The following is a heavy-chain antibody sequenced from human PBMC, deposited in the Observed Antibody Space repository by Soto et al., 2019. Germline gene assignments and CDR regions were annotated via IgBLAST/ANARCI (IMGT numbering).Heavy chain of an antibody. J-gene: IGHJ5*02. Sequence: QVQLVQAGAEVKKPGSSVNVACKAAGGTFSSYAISWVRQDPGQGLAWMGGIMPICGTANYAQKFQGRVTITADESTSTADMELSSLRSEDTAVYYCARDLTGTAWFDPWGQGTLVTVSS. CDR1: GGTFSSYA. D-gene: IGHD1-1*01. CDR2: IMPICGTA. V-gene: IGHV1-69*01. CDR3: ARDLTGTAWFDP.